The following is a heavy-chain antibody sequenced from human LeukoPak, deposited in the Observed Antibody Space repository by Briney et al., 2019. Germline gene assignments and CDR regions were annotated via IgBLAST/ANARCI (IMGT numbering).Heavy chain of an antibody. CDR1: GFTFSSYA. V-gene: IGHV3-23*01. CDR2: ISGSGGST. Sequence: PGGSLRLSCAASGFTFSSYAMSWVRQAPGKGLEWVSAISGSGGSTYYADSVKGRFTISRDNSKNTLYLQMNSLRAEDTAVYYCAKDGPWVGDSSGYPLTAPDYWGQGTLVTVSS. D-gene: IGHD3-22*01. J-gene: IGHJ4*02. CDR3: AKDGPWVGDSSGYPLTAPDY.